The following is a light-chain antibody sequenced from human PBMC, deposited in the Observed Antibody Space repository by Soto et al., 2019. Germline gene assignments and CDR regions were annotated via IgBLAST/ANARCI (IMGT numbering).Light chain of an antibody. J-gene: IGKJ1*01. Sequence: EIVMTQSPATVSVSPGERVTLSCRASQTVSSDLAWYKQKVGQAPRLLIYDASKRATGIPARFSGSGSGTEFALNISSLQSEDFAVYYCQQYKKWPRSFGQGTKVDIK. V-gene: IGKV3-15*01. CDR3: QQYKKWPRS. CDR1: QTVSSD. CDR2: DAS.